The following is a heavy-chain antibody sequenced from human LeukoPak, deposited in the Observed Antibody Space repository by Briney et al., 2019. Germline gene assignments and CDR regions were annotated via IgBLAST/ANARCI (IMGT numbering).Heavy chain of an antibody. CDR2: IYLDGSRA. D-gene: IGHD2-2*01. J-gene: IGHJ6*03. V-gene: IGHV3-7*01. CDR1: GFTFTNCW. Sequence: GGSLRLSCAVSGFTFTNCWMSWARQSPGKGLEWVANIYLDGSRAYYVDSVKGRFTISRDNAKNSLFLQMNSLSAEDTAVYYCGRAGPVTKDHFMDVWGKGTTVTVSS. CDR3: GRAGPVTKDHFMDV.